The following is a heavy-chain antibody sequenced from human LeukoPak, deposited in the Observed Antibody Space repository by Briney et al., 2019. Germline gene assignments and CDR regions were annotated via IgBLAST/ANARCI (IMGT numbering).Heavy chain of an antibody. CDR3: AGGIVVVPAGQNLIDY. Sequence: PSETLSLTCAVYGGSFSGYYWSWIRQPPGKGLEWIGEINHSGSTNYNPSLKSRVTISVDTSKNQFSLKLSSVTAADTAVYYCAGGIVVVPAGQNLIDYWGQGTLVTVSS. V-gene: IGHV4-34*01. CDR1: GGSFSGYY. J-gene: IGHJ4*02. CDR2: INHSGST. D-gene: IGHD2-2*01.